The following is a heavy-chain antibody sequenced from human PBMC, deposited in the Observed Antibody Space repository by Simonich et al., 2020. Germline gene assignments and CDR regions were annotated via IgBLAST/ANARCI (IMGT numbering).Heavy chain of an antibody. V-gene: IGHV1-18*01. Sequence: QVQLVQSGAEVKKPGASVKVSCKASGYTFTRYGISWGRQTPVQGLERMGWVSAYNRNTNYAQKLQVRVTRTTDTYTSTAYMELRSLSSDDTAVYYCARASRGTWWYYYFDYWGQGTLVTVSS. CDR3: ARASRGTWWYYYFDY. J-gene: IGHJ4*02. CDR2: VSAYNRNT. CDR1: GYTFTRYG. D-gene: IGHD2-15*01.